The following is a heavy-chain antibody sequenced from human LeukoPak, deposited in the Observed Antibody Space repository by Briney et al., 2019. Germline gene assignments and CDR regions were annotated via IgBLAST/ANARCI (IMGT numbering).Heavy chain of an antibody. CDR3: ARDPGYGSGSYYRSYYGMDV. D-gene: IGHD3-10*01. CDR2: INPSGGST. CDR1: GYTFTSYY. V-gene: IGHV1-46*01. J-gene: IGHJ6*04. Sequence: ASVKVSCKASGYTFTSYYMHWVLQAPGQGLEWMGIINPSGGSTSYAQKFQGRVTMTRDTSTSTVYMELSSLRSEDTAVYYCARDPGYGSGSYYRSYYGMDVWGKGTTVTVSS.